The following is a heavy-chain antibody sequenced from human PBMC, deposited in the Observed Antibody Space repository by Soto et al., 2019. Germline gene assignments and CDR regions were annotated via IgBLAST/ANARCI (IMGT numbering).Heavy chain of an antibody. CDR1: GGTFSSYA. J-gene: IGHJ6*02. V-gene: IGHV1-69*13. CDR3: ARVTLARKTPAADNVYYYYGMDV. CDR2: IIPIFGTA. D-gene: IGHD2-2*01. Sequence: ASVKVSCKASGGTFSSYAISWVRQAPGQGLEWMGGIIPIFGTANYAQKFQGRVTITADESTSTAYMELSSLRSEDTAVYYCARVTLARKTPAADNVYYYYGMDVWGQGTTVTVSS.